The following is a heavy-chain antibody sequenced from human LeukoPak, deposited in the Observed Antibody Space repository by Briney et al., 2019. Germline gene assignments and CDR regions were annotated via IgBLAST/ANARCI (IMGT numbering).Heavy chain of an antibody. D-gene: IGHD3-3*01. CDR2: ISGSGGST. CDR1: GFTFSSYA. J-gene: IGHJ4*02. CDR3: AKDLSTRDFWSGYYSPQPFDY. V-gene: IGHV3-23*01. Sequence: QPGGSLRLSCAASGFTFSSYAMSWVRQAPGKGLEWVSAISGSGGSTYYADSVKGRFTIPRDNSKNTLYLQMNSLRAEDTAVYYCAKDLSTRDFWSGYYSPQPFDYWGQGTLVTVSS.